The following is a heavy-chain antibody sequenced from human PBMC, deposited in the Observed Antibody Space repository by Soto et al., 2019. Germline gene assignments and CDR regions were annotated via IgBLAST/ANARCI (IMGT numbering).Heavy chain of an antibody. V-gene: IGHV3-23*01. CDR3: ATRRYYYDSSGYYDLFDY. D-gene: IGHD3-22*01. CDR1: GFTFSSYA. Sequence: GGSLRLSCAASGFTFSSYAMSWVRQAPGKGLEWVSAISGSGGSTYYADSVKGRFTISRDNSKNTLYLQMNSLRAEDTAVYYCATRRYYYDSSGYYDLFDYWGQGTLVTVSS. CDR2: ISGSGGST. J-gene: IGHJ4*02.